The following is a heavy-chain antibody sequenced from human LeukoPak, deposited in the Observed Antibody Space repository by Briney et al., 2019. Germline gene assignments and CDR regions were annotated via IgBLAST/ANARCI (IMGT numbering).Heavy chain of an antibody. CDR2: IYYSGST. CDR1: GGSISSYY. V-gene: IGHV4-59*01. D-gene: IGHD2-2*01. J-gene: IGHJ6*03. CDR3: ARDTGVVVVPAAPHYYMDV. Sequence: PSETLSLTCTVSGGSISSYYWSWIRQPPGKGLEWIGYIYYSGSTNYNPSLKSRVTISVDTSKNQFSLKLSSVTAADTAVYYCARDTGVVVVPAAPHYYMDVWGKGTTVTVSS.